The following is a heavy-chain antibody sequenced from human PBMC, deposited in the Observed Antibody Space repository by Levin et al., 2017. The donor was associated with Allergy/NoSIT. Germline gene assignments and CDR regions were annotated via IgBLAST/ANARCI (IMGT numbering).Heavy chain of an antibody. V-gene: IGHV3-72*01. Sequence: GGSLRLSCVASGFTFSDHYMNWVRQAPGKELEWVGRTKNKANSYTAEYAASVRGRFTISRAVSKNSLYLQMNSLKTEDTAFYYCAREGDSSGPDFDYWGRGTLVTVSS. CDR2: TKNKANSYTA. D-gene: IGHD3-22*01. CDR1: GFTFSDHY. J-gene: IGHJ4*02. CDR3: AREGDSSGPDFDY.